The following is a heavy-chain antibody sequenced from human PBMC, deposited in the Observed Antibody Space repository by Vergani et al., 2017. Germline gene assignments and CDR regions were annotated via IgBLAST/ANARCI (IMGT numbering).Heavy chain of an antibody. D-gene: IGHD2-15*01. CDR3: ARGPGVVVVAATRGGFDY. CDR2: INAGNGNT. J-gene: IGHJ4*02. Sequence: QVQLVQSGAEVKKPGASVKVSCKASGYTFTSYAMHWVRQAPGQRLEWMGWINAGNGNTKYSQKFQGRVTITRDTSASTAYMELSSLRSEDTAVYYCARGPGVVVVAATRGGFDYWGQGTLVTVSS. CDR1: GYTFTSYA. V-gene: IGHV1-3*01.